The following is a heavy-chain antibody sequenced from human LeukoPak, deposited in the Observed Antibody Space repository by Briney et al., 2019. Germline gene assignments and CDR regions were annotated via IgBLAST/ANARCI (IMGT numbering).Heavy chain of an antibody. Sequence: GGSLRLSCAASGFTFDDYAMHWVRQAPGKGLEWVSGISWNSGSIGYADSVKGRFTISRDNAKNSLYLQMNSLRAEDTALYYCAKVGYDSSGYHHGFDYWGQGTLVTVSS. D-gene: IGHD3-22*01. V-gene: IGHV3-9*01. CDR2: ISWNSGSI. CDR1: GFTFDDYA. CDR3: AKVGYDSSGYHHGFDY. J-gene: IGHJ4*02.